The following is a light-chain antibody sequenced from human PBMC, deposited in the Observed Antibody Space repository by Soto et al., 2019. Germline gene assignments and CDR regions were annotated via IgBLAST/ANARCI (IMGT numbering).Light chain of an antibody. V-gene: IGKV1-9*01. CDR3: QQLNRYPLT. Sequence: DIQLTQSPSFLSASVGDRVTITCRASQGISSYLAWYQQKPGKAPKLLIYAASTLQSGVPSRFSGSGSRTEFTLTISSLHPEDFATYYCQQLNRYPLTFGGGTKVEIK. CDR1: QGISSY. J-gene: IGKJ4*01. CDR2: AAS.